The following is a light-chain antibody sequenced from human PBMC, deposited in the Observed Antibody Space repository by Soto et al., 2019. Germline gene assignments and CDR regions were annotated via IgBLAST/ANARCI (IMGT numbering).Light chain of an antibody. CDR1: QSLSRN. CDR2: DAT. V-gene: IGKV3-15*01. Sequence: EIVLTQSPGTLSLSPGERATLSCRASQSLSRNSLDWYQQKPGQAPRLLIYDATTRATGIPARFNGSGSGTEFTLSISSLQSEDIAVYYCQQYNNWPTFGQGTKVDIK. CDR3: QQYNNWPT. J-gene: IGKJ1*01.